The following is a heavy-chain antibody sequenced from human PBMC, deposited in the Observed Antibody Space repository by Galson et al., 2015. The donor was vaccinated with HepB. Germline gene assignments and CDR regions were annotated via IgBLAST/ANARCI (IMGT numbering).Heavy chain of an antibody. CDR1: GFTFTSYW. CDR3: ARWYSGGMDL. CDR2: INSDGSST. Sequence: SLRLSCAASGFTFTSYWMHWVRQAPGKGLVWVSRINSDGSSTNYAGSVKGRFTISRDNAKNTLYLQMNSLRAEDTAVYYCARWYSGGMDLWGQGTTVTVSS. V-gene: IGHV3-74*01. J-gene: IGHJ6*02. D-gene: IGHD1-26*01.